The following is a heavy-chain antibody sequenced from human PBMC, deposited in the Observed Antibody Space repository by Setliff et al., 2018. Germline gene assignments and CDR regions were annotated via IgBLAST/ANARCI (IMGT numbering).Heavy chain of an antibody. CDR3: GPGGKGLLEN. V-gene: IGHV3-7*01. CDR1: GFSFSNYY. J-gene: IGHJ4*02. CDR2: IKEDGSEE. Sequence: GGSLRLSCVASGFSFSNYYMSWVRQAPGKGLEWVANIKEDGSEEYYVDSVKGRFTISRDNAKNSLYLQMNSLRAEDTAIYYCGPGGKGLLENWGQGTLVTVSS. D-gene: IGHD3-10*01.